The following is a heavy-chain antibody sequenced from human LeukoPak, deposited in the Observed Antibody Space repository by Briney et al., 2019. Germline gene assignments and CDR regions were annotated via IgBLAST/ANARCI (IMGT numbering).Heavy chain of an antibody. CDR2: IIPIFGTA. D-gene: IGHD3-3*01. CDR1: GGTFSSYA. Sequence: KVSCKASGGTFSSYAISWVRQAPGQGLEWMGRIIPIFGTANYAQKFQGRVTITTDESTSTAYVELSSLRSEDTAVYYCARSRTEYYDFWSGYPGFDPWGQGTLVTVSS. J-gene: IGHJ5*02. V-gene: IGHV1-69*05. CDR3: ARSRTEYYDFWSGYPGFDP.